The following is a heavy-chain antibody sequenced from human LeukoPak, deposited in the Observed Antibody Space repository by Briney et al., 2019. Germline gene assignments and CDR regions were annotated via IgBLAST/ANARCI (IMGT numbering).Heavy chain of an antibody. CDR3: ARGSGGYWYFDL. V-gene: IGHV3-21*01. CDR1: GFTFSSYS. CDR2: ISSSSSYI. Sequence: PGGSLRLSCAASGFTFSSYSMNWVRQAPGKGLEWVSSISSSSSYIYYAASVKGRFTTSRDNAKNSLYLQMNSLRAEDTAVYYCARGSGGYWYFDLWGRGTLVTVSS. J-gene: IGHJ2*01. D-gene: IGHD3-10*01.